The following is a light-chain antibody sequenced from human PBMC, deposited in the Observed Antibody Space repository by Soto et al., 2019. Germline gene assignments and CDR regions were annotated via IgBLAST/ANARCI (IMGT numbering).Light chain of an antibody. J-gene: IGLJ3*02. Sequence: QSVLTQPPSVSAAPGQKVTISCSGSSSNIGNNYVPWYRQLPGTAPKLLIYDNDKRPSGIPDRFSGSKSGTSATLGITGLQTGDEADYYCGTWDNSLTAGVFGGGTKVTVL. V-gene: IGLV1-51*01. CDR1: SSNIGNNY. CDR2: DND. CDR3: GTWDNSLTAGV.